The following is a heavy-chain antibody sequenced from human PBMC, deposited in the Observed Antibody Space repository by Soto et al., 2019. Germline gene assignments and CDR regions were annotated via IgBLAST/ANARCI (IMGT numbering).Heavy chain of an antibody. D-gene: IGHD3-22*01. CDR3: AKEGMIVVVIGYYFDY. CDR2: ISGSGGST. Sequence: LRLSCAASGFTFSSYAMSWVRQAPGKGLEWVSAISGSGGSTYYADSVKGRFTISRDNSKNTLYLQMNSLRAEDTAVYYCAKEGMIVVVIGYYFDYWGQGTLVTVSS. J-gene: IGHJ4*02. V-gene: IGHV3-23*01. CDR1: GFTFSSYA.